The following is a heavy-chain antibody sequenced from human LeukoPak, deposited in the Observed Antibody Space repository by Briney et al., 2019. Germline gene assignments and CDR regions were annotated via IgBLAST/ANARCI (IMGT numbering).Heavy chain of an antibody. CDR3: AKDGHYYDSSGMIDY. CDR1: GFTFSSYA. CDR2: ISGSGGST. Sequence: PGGSLRLSCAASGFTFSSYAMSWVRQAPGKGLEWVSAISGSGGSTYYADSVKGRFTISRDNSKNTLYLQMNSLRAEDTAVYYCAKDGHYYDSSGMIDYWGQGTLVTVSS. D-gene: IGHD3-22*01. J-gene: IGHJ4*02. V-gene: IGHV3-23*01.